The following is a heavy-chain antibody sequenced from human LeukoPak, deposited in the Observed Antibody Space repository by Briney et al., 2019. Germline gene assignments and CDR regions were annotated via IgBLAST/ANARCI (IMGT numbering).Heavy chain of an antibody. V-gene: IGHV3-23*01. CDR3: AKGSYYDSSGSFYFDY. D-gene: IGHD3-22*01. CDR1: GFTVSSND. CDR2: ISGSGDNT. J-gene: IGHJ4*02. Sequence: PGGSLRLSCAASGFTVSSNDMSWVRQAPGKGLEWVSGISGSGDNTYYADSVKGRFTISRDNSKNTLYVQVNSLGTEDTAAYYCAKGSYYDSSGSFYFDYWGQGTLVTVSS.